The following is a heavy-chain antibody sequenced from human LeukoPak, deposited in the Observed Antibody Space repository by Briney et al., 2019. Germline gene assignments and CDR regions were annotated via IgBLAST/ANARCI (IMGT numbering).Heavy chain of an antibody. CDR1: GFTFSSSA. CDR2: IKEDRTRK. Sequence: QAGGSLRLSCAASGFTFSSSAMTWVRQAPGKGLEWVANIKEDRTRKNYVDSVKGRFTISRDISTDTLWLQMDSLRTEDTAVYYCAKGPLRGTAAAIDYWGQGTLVTVSS. CDR3: AKGPLRGTAAAIDY. V-gene: IGHV3-7*01. D-gene: IGHD2-2*01. J-gene: IGHJ4*02.